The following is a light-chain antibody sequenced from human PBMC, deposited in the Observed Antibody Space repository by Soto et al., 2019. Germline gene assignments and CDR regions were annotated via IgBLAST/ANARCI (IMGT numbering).Light chain of an antibody. CDR3: QQRSNWPLT. Sequence: EIVLTQSPATLSLSPGERATLSCRASQSVSSHLAWYQQKPGQAPRLLMYDTSNRATGIPARFSGSGSGTDFTLTSSSLQPEDFAVYYCQQRSNWPLTFGGGTKVEIK. CDR1: QSVSSH. J-gene: IGKJ4*01. CDR2: DTS. V-gene: IGKV3-11*01.